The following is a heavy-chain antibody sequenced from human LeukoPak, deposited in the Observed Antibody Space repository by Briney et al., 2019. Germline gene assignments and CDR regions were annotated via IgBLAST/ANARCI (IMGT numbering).Heavy chain of an antibody. D-gene: IGHD2-2*01. J-gene: IGHJ5*02. CDR1: GFTFSSYG. V-gene: IGHV3-30*03. CDR2: ISYDGSNK. CDR3: ARGGDIVVVPAATNWFDP. Sequence: PGRSLRLSCAASGFTFSSYGMHWVRQAPGKGLEWVAVISYDGSNKYYADSVKGRFTISRDNSKNTLYLQMNSLRAEDTAVYYCARGGDIVVVPAATNWFDPWGQGTMVTVSS.